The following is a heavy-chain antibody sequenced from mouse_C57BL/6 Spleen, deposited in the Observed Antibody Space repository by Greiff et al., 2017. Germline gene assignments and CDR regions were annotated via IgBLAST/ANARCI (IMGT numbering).Heavy chain of an antibody. Sequence: QVQLKESGAELVKPGASVKLSCKASGYTFTEYTIHWVKQRSGQGLEWIGWFYPGSGSIKYNEKFKDKATLTADKSSSTVYMELSRLTSEDSAVYFCARHEDGHDYDDYAMDYWGQGTSVTVSS. J-gene: IGHJ4*01. V-gene: IGHV1-62-2*01. CDR3: ARHEDGHDYDDYAMDY. CDR2: FYPGSGSI. CDR1: GYTFTEYT. D-gene: IGHD2-4*01.